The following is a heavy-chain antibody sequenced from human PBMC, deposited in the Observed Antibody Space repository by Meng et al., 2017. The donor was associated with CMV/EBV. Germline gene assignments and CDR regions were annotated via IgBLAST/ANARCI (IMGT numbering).Heavy chain of an antibody. J-gene: IGHJ4*02. Sequence: GSLRLSCAVYGGSFSGYYWSWIRQPPGKGLEWIGYIYYSGSTNYNPSLKSRVTISVDTSKNQFSLKLSSVTAADTAVYYCARAAGSSSGWYGDDYWGQGTLVTVSS. CDR2: IYYSGST. D-gene: IGHD6-19*01. V-gene: IGHV4-59*01. CDR3: ARAAGSSSGWYGDDY. CDR1: GGSFSGYY.